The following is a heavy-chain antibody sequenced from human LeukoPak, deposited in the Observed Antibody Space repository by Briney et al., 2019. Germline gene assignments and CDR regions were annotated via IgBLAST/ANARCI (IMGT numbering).Heavy chain of an antibody. D-gene: IGHD3-16*01. CDR3: ARDPLGEWPTIAVDY. V-gene: IGHV1-69*13. CDR2: IIPIFGTA. Sequence: SVKVSCKASGGTFSSYAISWVRQAPGQGLEWMGGIIPIFGTANYAQKFQGRVTITADESTSTAYMELSSLRSEDTAVYYCARDPLGEWPTIAVDYWGQGTLVTVSS. CDR1: GGTFSSYA. J-gene: IGHJ4*02.